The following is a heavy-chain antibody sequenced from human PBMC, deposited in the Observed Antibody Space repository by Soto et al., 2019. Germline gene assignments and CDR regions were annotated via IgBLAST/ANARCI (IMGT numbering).Heavy chain of an antibody. D-gene: IGHD1-26*01. V-gene: IGHV3-30-3*01. Sequence: SLRLSCAASGFTFSSYAMHWVRRAPGKGLEWVAVISYDGSNKYYADSVKCRFTISRDNSKNTLYLQMNSLRAEDTAVYYCARGRPYSASGYFDYWGQGTLVTVYS. CDR1: GFTFSSYA. CDR2: ISYDGSNK. CDR3: ARGRPYSASGYFDY. J-gene: IGHJ4*02.